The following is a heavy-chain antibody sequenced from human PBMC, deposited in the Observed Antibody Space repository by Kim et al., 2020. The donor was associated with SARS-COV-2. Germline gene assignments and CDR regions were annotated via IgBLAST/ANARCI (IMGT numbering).Heavy chain of an antibody. D-gene: IGHD3-10*01. Sequence: SETLSLTCTVSGGSLSSGDYCWSWIRQPPGKGLEWIGSICYSGSTSYNPSLKSRVTMSPDTSKNQFFLRLNSVTAADTAVFYCARAMLRGLIRFYFDYWGQGTLVTVSS. J-gene: IGHJ4*02. V-gene: IGHV4-30-4*01. CDR3: ARAMLRGLIRFYFDY. CDR2: ICYSGST. CDR1: GGSLSSGDYC.